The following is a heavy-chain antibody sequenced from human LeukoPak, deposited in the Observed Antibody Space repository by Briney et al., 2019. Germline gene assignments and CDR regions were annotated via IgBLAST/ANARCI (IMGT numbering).Heavy chain of an antibody. J-gene: IGHJ6*03. CDR1: GFTFSSYW. V-gene: IGHV3-7*01. Sequence: GGSLRLSCAASGFTFSSYWMSWVRQAPGKGLGWVANIKQDGSEKYYVDSVKGRFTISRDNAKNSLYLQMNSLRAEDTAVYYCAREANYYYMDVWGKGTTVTVSS. CDR3: AREANYYYMDV. D-gene: IGHD1-26*01. CDR2: IKQDGSEK.